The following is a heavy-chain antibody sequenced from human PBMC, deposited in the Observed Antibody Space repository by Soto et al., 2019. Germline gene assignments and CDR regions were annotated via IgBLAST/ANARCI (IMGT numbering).Heavy chain of an antibody. D-gene: IGHD6-6*01. CDR2: INHSGST. CDR1: CGSFRGYY. CDR3: ARTSKFDC. Sequence: SETLSLTCAVYCGSFRGYYWSWIRQPPGKGLEWIGEINHSGSTNYNPSLKSRVTMSVDTSKNQFSPKLSSVTAADTAVYYCARTSKFDCWGQGTLVTVSS. J-gene: IGHJ4*02. V-gene: IGHV4-34*01.